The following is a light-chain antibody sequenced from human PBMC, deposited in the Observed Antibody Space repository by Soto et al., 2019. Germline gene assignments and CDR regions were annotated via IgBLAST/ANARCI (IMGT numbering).Light chain of an antibody. CDR2: DAS. CDR1: QSISSW. CDR3: QQYISYWT. V-gene: IGKV1-5*01. J-gene: IGKJ1*01. Sequence: IHMTHSPSTLSASLGYRVTKNGRSSQSISSWLAWYQQKPGKAPKLLIYDASSLESGVPSRFSGSGSGTEFTLTISSLQPDDFATYYCQQYISYWTFGQGTKV.